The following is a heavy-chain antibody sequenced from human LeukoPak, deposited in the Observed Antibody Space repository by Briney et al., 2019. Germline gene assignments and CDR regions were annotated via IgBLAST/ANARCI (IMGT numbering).Heavy chain of an antibody. CDR2: IYTSGST. CDR1: GGSISSYY. Sequence: SETLSLTCTVSGGSISSYYWSWIRQPAGKGLEWIGRIYTSGSTNYNPSLKSRVTMSVDTSKNQFSLKLSSVTAADTAVYYCARLYYYDSSGYLDCAFDIWGQGTMVTVSS. V-gene: IGHV4-4*07. D-gene: IGHD3-22*01. J-gene: IGHJ3*02. CDR3: ARLYYYDSSGYLDCAFDI.